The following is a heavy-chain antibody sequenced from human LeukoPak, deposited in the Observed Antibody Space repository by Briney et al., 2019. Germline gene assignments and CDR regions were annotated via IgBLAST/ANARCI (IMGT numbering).Heavy chain of an antibody. CDR2: IIPIFGTA. V-gene: IGHV1-69*06. J-gene: IGHJ5*02. D-gene: IGHD4-17*01. CDR1: GGTFSSYA. CDR3: ARGYDYGDYQGLGP. Sequence: ASVKVSCKASGGTFSSYAISWVRQAPGQGLEWMGGIIPIFGTANYAQKFQGRVTITADKSTSTAYMELSSLRSEDTAVYYCARGYDYGDYQGLGPWGQGTLVTVSS.